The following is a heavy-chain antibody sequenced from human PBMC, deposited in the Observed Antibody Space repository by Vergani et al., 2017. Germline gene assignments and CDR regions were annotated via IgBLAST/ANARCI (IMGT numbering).Heavy chain of an antibody. CDR2: IYYSGST. Sequence: QVQLQESGPGLVKPSETLSLTCTVSGGSISSYYWSWIRQPPGKGLEWIGYIYYSGSTNYNPSLKSRVTISVDTSKNQFSLKLSSVTAADTAVYYCARVISSGNYWYFDLGGRGTRGTVSS. J-gene: IGHJ2*01. CDR3: ARVISSGNYWYFDL. D-gene: IGHD6-19*01. V-gene: IGHV4-59*01. CDR1: GGSISSYY.